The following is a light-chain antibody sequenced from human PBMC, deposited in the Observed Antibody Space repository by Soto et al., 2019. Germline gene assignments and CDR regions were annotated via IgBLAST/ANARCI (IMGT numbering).Light chain of an antibody. Sequence: NFMLTQPHSVSESPGKTVTISCTRSSGSIASHFVQWYQQRPASAPRNIIYESYQRPSGVPDRFSGSIDSSSNSASLIIFGLTPEDEADYYCQSYDDISPPVVFGGGTQLTVL. V-gene: IGLV6-57*04. CDR3: QSYDDISPPVV. J-gene: IGLJ2*01. CDR2: ESY. CDR1: SGSIASHF.